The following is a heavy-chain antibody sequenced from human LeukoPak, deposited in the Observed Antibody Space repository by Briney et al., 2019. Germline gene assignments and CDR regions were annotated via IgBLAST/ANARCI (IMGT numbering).Heavy chain of an antibody. CDR3: ARNPYDYVWGSYRPRELDV. J-gene: IGHJ6*04. V-gene: IGHV1-8*03. CDR1: GYTFTSYD. CDR2: MNPNSGNT. D-gene: IGHD3-16*02. Sequence: ASVKVSCKASGYTFTSYDINWVRQATGQGLEWMGWMNPNSGNTGYAQKFQGRVTITRNTSISTAYMELSSVRSEDTAVYYCARNPYDYVWGSYRPRELDVWGKGTTVTVSS.